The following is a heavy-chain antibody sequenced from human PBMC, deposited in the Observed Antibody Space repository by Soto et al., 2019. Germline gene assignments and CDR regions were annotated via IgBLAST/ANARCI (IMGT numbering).Heavy chain of an antibody. CDR2: IYYSGST. CDR1: GGSVSSGSYY. D-gene: IGHD2-21*02. Sequence: QVQLQESGPGLVKPSETLSLTCTVSGGSVSSGSYYWSWIRQPPGKGLEWIGYIYYSGSTNYNPSLQSRVTISVDTCKDQFSLKLSSVTAADTAVYYCARDSYCGGDCYSYSYYYGMDVWGQGTTVTVSS. J-gene: IGHJ6*02. CDR3: ARDSYCGGDCYSYSYYYGMDV. V-gene: IGHV4-61*01.